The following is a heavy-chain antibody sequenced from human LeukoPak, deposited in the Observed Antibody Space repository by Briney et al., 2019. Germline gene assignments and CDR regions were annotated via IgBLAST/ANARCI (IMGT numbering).Heavy chain of an antibody. D-gene: IGHD3-10*01. CDR3: ARARRITMVRGVIKGSRSALYYFDY. Sequence: ASVKVSCKASGGTFSSYAINWVRQATGQGLEWMGWMNPNSGNTGYAQKFQGRVTMTRNTSISTAYMELSSLRSEDTAVYYCARARRITMVRGVIKGSRSALYYFDYWGQGTLVTVSS. CDR1: GGTFSSYA. CDR2: MNPNSGNT. J-gene: IGHJ4*02. V-gene: IGHV1-8*02.